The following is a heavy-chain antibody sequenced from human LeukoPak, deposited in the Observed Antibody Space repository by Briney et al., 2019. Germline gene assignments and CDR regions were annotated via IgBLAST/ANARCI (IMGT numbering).Heavy chain of an antibody. CDR1: GFTFSNYA. J-gene: IGHJ4*02. V-gene: IGHV3-23*01. CDR2: MSGSGVST. Sequence: PGGSLRLSCAASGFTFSNYAVGWVRQTPGEGRAWVSTMSGSGVSTYYADSVKGRFTISRDNSKNTLYLQMNSLRAEDTATYYCEKDVRAAVAGRNYRGQGTLDTVSS. CDR3: EKDVRAAVAGRNY. D-gene: IGHD6-19*01.